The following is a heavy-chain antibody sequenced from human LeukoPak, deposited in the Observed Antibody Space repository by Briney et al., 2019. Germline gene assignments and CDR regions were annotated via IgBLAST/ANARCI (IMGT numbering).Heavy chain of an antibody. Sequence: SETLSLTCTVSGGSISSYYWSWIRQPPGKGLEWIGYIYYSGSTNYNPSLKSRVTISVDTSKNQFSLKLSSVTAADTALYYCARVESSWYIEKWGQGTLVTVSS. CDR2: IYYSGST. V-gene: IGHV4-59*01. CDR3: ARVESSWYIEK. J-gene: IGHJ4*02. D-gene: IGHD6-13*01. CDR1: GGSISSYY.